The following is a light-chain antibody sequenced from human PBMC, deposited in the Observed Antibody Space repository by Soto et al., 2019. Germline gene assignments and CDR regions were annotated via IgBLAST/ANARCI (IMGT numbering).Light chain of an antibody. CDR2: HVS. J-gene: IGLJ1*01. Sequence: PASGTRVHLDALRISSNKNTSDVGGFNYVSWYQQYPGKAPKLMIYHVSNRPSGVSNRFSGSKSGNTASLTISGLQAEDEAEYYCSLYTSSSTYVFGTGSKVTVL. CDR3: SLYTSSSTYV. CDR1: TSDVGGFNY. V-gene: IGLV2-14*01.